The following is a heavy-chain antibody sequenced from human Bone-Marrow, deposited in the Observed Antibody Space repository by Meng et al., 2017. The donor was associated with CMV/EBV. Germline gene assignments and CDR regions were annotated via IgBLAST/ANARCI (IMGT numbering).Heavy chain of an antibody. V-gene: IGHV3-33*01. J-gene: IGHJ6*02. Sequence: GESLKISYEASGFTFTNYAMNWVRQAPGKGLEWVAVIWYDGSNKYYADSVKGRFTISRDNSKNTLYLQMNSLRAEDTAVYYCARDSAAWGGMDVWGQGTTVTVSS. CDR1: GFTFTNYA. CDR2: IWYDGSNK. CDR3: ARDSAAWGGMDV. D-gene: IGHD6-13*01.